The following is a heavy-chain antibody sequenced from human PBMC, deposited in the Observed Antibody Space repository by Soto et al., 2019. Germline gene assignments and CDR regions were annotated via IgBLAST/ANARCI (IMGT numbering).Heavy chain of an antibody. Sequence: SETLSLTCAVYGGTFSGYYWTWIRQPPGKGLEWIGNINYSGSTIYNPSLKSRVTMSVGTSNNRFFLDLSSVTAADTALYYCARTSTSGTRFDYWGQGTLVTVSS. CDR1: GGTFSGYY. CDR2: INYSGST. D-gene: IGHD1-1*01. J-gene: IGHJ4*02. CDR3: ARTSTSGTRFDY. V-gene: IGHV4-34*01.